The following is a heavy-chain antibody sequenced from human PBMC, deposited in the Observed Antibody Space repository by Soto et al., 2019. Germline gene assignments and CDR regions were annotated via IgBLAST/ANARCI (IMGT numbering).Heavy chain of an antibody. CDR3: VRDRADFSSTYYHYFSV. D-gene: IGHD6-13*01. CDR2: IYSTGTT. CDR1: GGSTSSDNY. Sequence: SETLSLTCTVSGGSTSSDNYWSWIRQSAGKGLEWIGRIYSTGTTNFNPSLKSRLTMSMDMSKNQVSLNLTSVTAADTAVYYCVRDRADFSSTYYHYFSVWGRGTLVTVSS. V-gene: IGHV4-4*07. J-gene: IGHJ2*01.